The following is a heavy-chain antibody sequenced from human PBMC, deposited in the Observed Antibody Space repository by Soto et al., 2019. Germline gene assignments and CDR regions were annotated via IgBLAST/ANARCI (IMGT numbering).Heavy chain of an antibody. CDR3: ARGWGVVPAATADY. Sequence: GGSVKVSCKASGYTFTSYDINWVRQATGQGLEWMGWMNPNSGNTGYAQKFQGRVTMTRNTSISTAYMELSSLRSEDTAVYYCARGWGVVPAATADYWGQGTLVTVSS. CDR2: MNPNSGNT. V-gene: IGHV1-8*01. CDR1: GYTFTSYD. D-gene: IGHD2-2*01. J-gene: IGHJ4*02.